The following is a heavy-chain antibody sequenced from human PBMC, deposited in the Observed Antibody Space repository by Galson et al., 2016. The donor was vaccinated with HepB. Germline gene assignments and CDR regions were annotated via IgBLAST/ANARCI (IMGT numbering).Heavy chain of an antibody. D-gene: IGHD2-2*01. V-gene: IGHV4-34*09. CDR3: AREITNCNGTNCYGSFGY. Sequence: TLSLTCAVYSGSLRGFYWNWIRQSPGKGPEWLGYIHNGGNSYYNLSLKSRLSISLDTSKNVISLKLTSMTAADTAVYYCAREITNCNGTNCYGSFGYWGQGTLVTVSS. CDR1: SGSLRGFY. CDR2: IHNGGNS. J-gene: IGHJ4*02.